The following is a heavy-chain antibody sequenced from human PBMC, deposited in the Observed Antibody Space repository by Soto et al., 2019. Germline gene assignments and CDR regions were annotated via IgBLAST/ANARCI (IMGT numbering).Heavy chain of an antibody. J-gene: IGHJ4*02. Sequence: GGSLRLSCAASGFTFSSYGVHWVRQAPGKGLEWVTVISYDGSDKYYADSVKGRFTISRDNSKNTLYLQMNSLRPEDTAVYYCAKDQQGGSWGLFDYWGQGTLVTVSS. CDR3: AKDQQGGSWGLFDY. CDR2: ISYDGSDK. CDR1: GFTFSSYG. V-gene: IGHV3-30*18. D-gene: IGHD6-6*01.